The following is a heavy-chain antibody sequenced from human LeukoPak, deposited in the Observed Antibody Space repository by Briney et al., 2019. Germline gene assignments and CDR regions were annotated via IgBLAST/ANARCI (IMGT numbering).Heavy chain of an antibody. CDR1: GFTFSSYA. J-gene: IGHJ4*02. V-gene: IGHV3-23*01. CDR3: AKDLLPVPPRTVFDY. CDR2: SSGSCGST. D-gene: IGHD1-1*01. Sequence: GGSLRLSCAASGFTFSSYAMSWVRQAPGKGLGRVSASSGSCGSTYYADSVKGRFTISRDNSQNPLSLHMNSLRADDTAVYYCAKDLLPVPPRTVFDYWGQGTLVTVSS.